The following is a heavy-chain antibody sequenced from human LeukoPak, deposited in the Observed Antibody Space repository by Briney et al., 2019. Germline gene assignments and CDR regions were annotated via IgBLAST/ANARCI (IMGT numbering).Heavy chain of an antibody. J-gene: IGHJ4*02. CDR2: ISAYNGNT. D-gene: IGHD3-22*01. Sequence: ASVTVSCKASGYTFTSYGISWVRQAPGQGLEWMGWISAYNGNTNYAQKLQGRVTMTTDTSTSTAYMELRSLRSDDTAVYYCARGSYYYDSSGAGGFDYWGQGTLVTVSS. CDR1: GYTFTSYG. CDR3: ARGSYYYDSSGAGGFDY. V-gene: IGHV1-18*01.